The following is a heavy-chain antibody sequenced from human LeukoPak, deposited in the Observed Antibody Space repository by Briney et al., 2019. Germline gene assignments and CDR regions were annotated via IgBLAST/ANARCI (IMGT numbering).Heavy chain of an antibody. Sequence: PSETLSLTCTVSGASISSSSYYWGWIRQPPGKGLEWIGSIYYRGSTYYNPSLKSRVTISVDTSKNQFSLKLSSVTAADTAVYYCASSTYYYDSSGYVRSYYFDYWGQGTLVTVSS. J-gene: IGHJ4*02. D-gene: IGHD3-22*01. CDR2: IYYRGST. CDR3: ASSTYYYDSSGYVRSYYFDY. CDR1: GASISSSSYY. V-gene: IGHV4-39*01.